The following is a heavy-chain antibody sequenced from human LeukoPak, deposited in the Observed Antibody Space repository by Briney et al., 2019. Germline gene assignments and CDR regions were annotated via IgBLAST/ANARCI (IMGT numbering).Heavy chain of an antibody. CDR1: GYTFNTYG. CDR3: ARDRGYDFWSGYRPDAFDI. D-gene: IGHD3-3*01. J-gene: IGHJ3*02. Sequence: ASVKVSCKASGYTFNTYGITWVRQAPGQGLEWMGWISGYNGKTKYAQKLQDRVTMTTDTSTTTAYMELRSLTSDDTAVYYCARDRGYDFWSGYRPDAFDIWGQGTMVTVSS. V-gene: IGHV1-18*01. CDR2: ISGYNGKT.